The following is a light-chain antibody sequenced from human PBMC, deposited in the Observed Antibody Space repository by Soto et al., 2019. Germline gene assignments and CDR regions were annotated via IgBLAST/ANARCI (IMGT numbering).Light chain of an antibody. CDR2: SAS. V-gene: IGKV3-20*01. Sequence: EIVLTQSPGTLSLSPGERATLSCRASQSVSSSYLAWYQQKPGQAPRLLIYSASSRATGIPDRFSGSGSGTAFTLTISRLEPEDFAVYYCQQYGSSPTWTFGQGTKVEIK. CDR1: QSVSSSY. J-gene: IGKJ1*01. CDR3: QQYGSSPTWT.